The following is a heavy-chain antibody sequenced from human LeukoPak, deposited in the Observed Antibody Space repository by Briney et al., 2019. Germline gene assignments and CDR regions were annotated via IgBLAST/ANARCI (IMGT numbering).Heavy chain of an antibody. D-gene: IGHD5-12*01. V-gene: IGHV3-30*04. CDR3: ARDGGEAGNSPCDY. CDR1: GFSFSSYA. J-gene: IGHJ4*02. Sequence: GRSLRLSCAASGFSFSSYAMHWVRQAPGKGLEWVALISYDGGNKYYPDSVKGRFTISRDNSKNTLYLQMNSLRAEDTAVYYCARDGGEAGNSPCDYWGQGTLVTVSS. CDR2: ISYDGGNK.